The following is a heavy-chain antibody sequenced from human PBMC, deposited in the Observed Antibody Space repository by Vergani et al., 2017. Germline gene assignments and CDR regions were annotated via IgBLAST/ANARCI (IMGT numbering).Heavy chain of an antibody. CDR3: ARLYYDSSGYYWWAFDI. CDR1: GFTFSDYS. CDR2: ISSSGSTI. J-gene: IGHJ3*02. Sequence: QVQLVESGGGLVKPGGSLRLSCAASGFTFSDYSMSWIRQAPGKGLEWVSYISSSGSTIYYADSVKGRFTISRDNATTSLYLQMNSLRAEDTAVYYCARLYYDSSGYYWWAFDIWGQGTMVTVSS. D-gene: IGHD3-22*01. V-gene: IGHV3-11*04.